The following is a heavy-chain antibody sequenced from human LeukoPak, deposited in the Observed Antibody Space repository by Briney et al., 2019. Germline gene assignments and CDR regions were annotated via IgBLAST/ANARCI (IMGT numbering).Heavy chain of an antibody. V-gene: IGHV4-59*01. CDR1: GGSISSYY. CDR3: AREGGNSHWFDP. J-gene: IGHJ5*02. CDR2: IYYSGCT. Sequence: SETLSLTCTVSGGSISSYYWSWIRQPPGKGLEWIGYIYYSGCTNYNPSLKSRVTISVDTSKNQFSLKLSSVTAADTAVYYCAREGGNSHWFDPWGQGTLVTVSS. D-gene: IGHD4-23*01.